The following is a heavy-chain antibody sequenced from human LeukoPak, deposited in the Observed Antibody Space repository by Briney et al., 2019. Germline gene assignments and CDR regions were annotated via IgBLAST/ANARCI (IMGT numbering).Heavy chain of an antibody. Sequence: GASVKVSCKASGYTFTGYYMHWVRQAPGQGLEWMGWINPNSGGTNYAQKFQGRVTMTRDTSISTAYMELSRLSSDDTAVYYCARASTGGYYYGSGSQNFDYWGQGTLVTVSS. CDR3: ARASTGGYYYGSGSQNFDY. J-gene: IGHJ4*02. V-gene: IGHV1-2*02. CDR1: GYTFTGYY. CDR2: INPNSGGT. D-gene: IGHD3-10*01.